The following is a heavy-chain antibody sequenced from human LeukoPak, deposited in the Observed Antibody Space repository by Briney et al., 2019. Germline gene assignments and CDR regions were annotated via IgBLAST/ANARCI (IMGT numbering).Heavy chain of an antibody. CDR1: GSSFSSYS. Sequence: GGSPRLSCAASGSSFSSYSMNWVRQAPGKGLEWLSSISSGSSYIYYADSVKGRFTISRDNAKNSLYLQMNSLRAEDTAVYYCARDPQRYCSSNSCLVDYWGQGTLVTVSS. J-gene: IGHJ4*02. CDR2: ISSGSSYI. CDR3: ARDPQRYCSSNSCLVDY. V-gene: IGHV3-21*01. D-gene: IGHD2-2*01.